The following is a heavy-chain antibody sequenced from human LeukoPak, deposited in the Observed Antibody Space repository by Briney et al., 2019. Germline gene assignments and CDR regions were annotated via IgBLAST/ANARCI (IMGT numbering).Heavy chain of an antibody. CDR2: IWYDGSNK. D-gene: IGHD3/OR15-3a*01. J-gene: IGHJ4*02. CDR1: GFAFRTYA. Sequence: GGSLTLSCAASGFAFRTYAMTWVRQAPARGLEWVAVIWYDGSNKYYADSVKGRFTISRDISKNTLYLQMNSLRAEDTAVYYCARHKDWTFDYWGQGTLVTVSS. CDR3: ARHKDWTFDY. V-gene: IGHV3-33*08.